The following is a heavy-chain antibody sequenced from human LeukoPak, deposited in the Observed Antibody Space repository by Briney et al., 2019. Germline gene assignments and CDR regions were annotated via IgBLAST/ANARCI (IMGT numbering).Heavy chain of an antibody. D-gene: IGHD5-12*01. J-gene: IGHJ4*02. CDR2: ITSDGGTT. V-gene: IGHV3-64D*06. Sequence: GGSLRLSCSASGFIFSSYAMHWVRQAPGKRLDYVSAITSDGGTTYYADSVKGRFTISRDNSRNTLYLQMSSLRVEDTAVYFCLKDEAGYSGYRGQGTLVTVSS. CDR3: LKDEAGYSGY. CDR1: GFIFSSYA.